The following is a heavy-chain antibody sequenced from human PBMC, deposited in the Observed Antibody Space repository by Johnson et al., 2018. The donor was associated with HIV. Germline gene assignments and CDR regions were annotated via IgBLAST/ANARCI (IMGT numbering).Heavy chain of an antibody. CDR3: ARDWGGYCSGGSCYGDAFDI. V-gene: IGHV3-30*19. Sequence: QVQLVESGGGVVQPGRSLRLSCAASGFTFSSYGMHCVRQAPRKGLEWVAVLSYDGSSKYYADSVQGRFTISRDNSKNTLYLEMNTLRAEDTAVYYCARDWGGYCSGGSCYGDAFDIWGQGTRVTVSS. D-gene: IGHD2-15*01. CDR2: LSYDGSSK. J-gene: IGHJ3*02. CDR1: GFTFSSYG.